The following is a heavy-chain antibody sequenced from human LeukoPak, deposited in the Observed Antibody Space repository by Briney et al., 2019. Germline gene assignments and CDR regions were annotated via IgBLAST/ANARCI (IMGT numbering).Heavy chain of an antibody. CDR3: AKVRGSGSFPPYYFDS. V-gene: IGHV3-23*01. D-gene: IGHD3-10*01. CDR2: TSDSGSRT. CDR1: GFTFSTYA. J-gene: IGHJ4*02. Sequence: PGGSLRLSCAASGFTFSTYAMSWVRQAPGKGLEWVSSTSDSGSRTYYTDSVKGRFTVSRDNSKSTLYVQMNSLRAEDTAVYYCAKVRGSGSFPPYYFDSWGQGTLVTVSP.